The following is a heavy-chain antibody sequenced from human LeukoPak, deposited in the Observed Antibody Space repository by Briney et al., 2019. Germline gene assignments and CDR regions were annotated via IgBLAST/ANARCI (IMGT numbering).Heavy chain of an antibody. CDR2: IYSGGST. Sequence: GGSLRLSCAASGFTVSSNYMSWVRQAPGKGLEWVSVIYSGGSTYYADSVKGRFTISRDNSKNTLYLQMNSMRAEDTAVYYCARVPVDSSSWAFDYWGQGTLVTVSS. D-gene: IGHD6-13*01. CDR3: ARVPVDSSSWAFDY. V-gene: IGHV3-66*02. CDR1: GFTVSSNY. J-gene: IGHJ4*02.